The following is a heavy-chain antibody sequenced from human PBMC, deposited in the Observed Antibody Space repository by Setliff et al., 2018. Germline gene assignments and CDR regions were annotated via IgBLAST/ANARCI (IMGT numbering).Heavy chain of an antibody. CDR2: IYYSGST. CDR3: ARFSGSGWSYFDY. CDR1: GGSISSSSYY. D-gene: IGHD6-19*01. V-gene: IGHV4-39*01. J-gene: IGHJ4*02. Sequence: SETLSLTCTVSGGSISSSSYYWGWIRQPPGKGLEWIGSIYYSGSTYYNPSLKSRVTISVDTSKNQFSLRLSSVTAADTAVYYCARFSGSGWSYFDYWGQGTLVTVSS.